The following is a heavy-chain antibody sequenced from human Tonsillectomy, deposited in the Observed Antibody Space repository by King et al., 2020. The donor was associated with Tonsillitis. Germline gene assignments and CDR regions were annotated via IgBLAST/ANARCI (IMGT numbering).Heavy chain of an antibody. CDR1: GYTFTSYD. J-gene: IGHJ3*02. Sequence: VQLVESGAEVKKPGASVKVSCKASGYTFTSYDMHWVRQAPGQGLEWMGIINHSGGSTSYAQKFKGRVTMTRDTSTSTVYMELSSLRSEDTAVYYCATTLRSGYYDINRAFDIWGQGTLVTVSS. D-gene: IGHD3-22*01. V-gene: IGHV1-46*01. CDR2: INHSGGST. CDR3: ATTLRSGYYDINRAFDI.